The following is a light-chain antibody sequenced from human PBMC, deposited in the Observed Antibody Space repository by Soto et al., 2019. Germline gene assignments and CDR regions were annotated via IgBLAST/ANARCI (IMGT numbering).Light chain of an antibody. V-gene: IGKV1-12*01. CDR3: QQGGSFPIT. J-gene: IGKJ5*01. Sequence: DIQMTQSPSSVSASVGDRVTITCRASQDIGSWLAWYQQKPGKAPELLIYGASSLQSGVPSRFYGSGSGTDFTLTISSLQPEDFATYYCQQGGSFPITFGQGTRLEIK. CDR1: QDIGSW. CDR2: GAS.